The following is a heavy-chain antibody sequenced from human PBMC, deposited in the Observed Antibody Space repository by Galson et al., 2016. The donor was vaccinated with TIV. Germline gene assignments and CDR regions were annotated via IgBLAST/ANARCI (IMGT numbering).Heavy chain of an antibody. J-gene: IGHJ4*02. Sequence: SLRLSCAVSGFTFSAYSMHWVRQAPGKGLELVAVISYDGSNKYYTDSVKGRFTISRDNSKYTLYLQMNSLRVEDTAVYPCARDVREYDYVWGSYPDYWGQGTLVTVSS. V-gene: IGHV3-30*04. D-gene: IGHD3-16*02. CDR1: GFTFSAYS. CDR3: ARDVREYDYVWGSYPDY. CDR2: ISYDGSNK.